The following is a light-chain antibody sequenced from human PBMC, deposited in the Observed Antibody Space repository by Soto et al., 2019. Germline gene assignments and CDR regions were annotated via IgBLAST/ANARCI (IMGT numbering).Light chain of an antibody. CDR2: KAS. V-gene: IGKV1-5*03. J-gene: IGKJ1*01. CDR1: QDIRNY. CDR3: QQYNSYPWR. Sequence: DSQMTQSPSSLSASVGDRVTITCQASQDIRNYLNCYQQKPGKAPKLLIYKASTLKSGVPSRFSGSGSGIEFTLTITSLQPDDFATYYCQQYNSYPWRFGQGTKVDIK.